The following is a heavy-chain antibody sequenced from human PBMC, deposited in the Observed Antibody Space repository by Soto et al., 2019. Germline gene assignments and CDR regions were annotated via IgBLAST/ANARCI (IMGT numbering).Heavy chain of an antibody. Sequence: EVQLVDSGGGLVKPGGSLRLSCAASGFSVSNAWMNWVRQAPGKGLEWVGRIKTRDEGETTNYAAPVKGRFTISIDDSKNTLYLQMISLKTEDTAVYYCTTGSVEGFWGQGTTVTVSS. J-gene: IGHJ6*02. CDR2: IKTRDEGETT. V-gene: IGHV3-15*07. CDR3: TTGSVEGF. CDR1: GFSVSNAW. D-gene: IGHD2-15*01.